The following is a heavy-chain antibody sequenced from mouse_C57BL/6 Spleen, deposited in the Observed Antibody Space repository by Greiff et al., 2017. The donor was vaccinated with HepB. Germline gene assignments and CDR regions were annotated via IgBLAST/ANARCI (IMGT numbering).Heavy chain of an antibody. J-gene: IGHJ1*03. CDR2: ISGGGGNT. V-gene: IGHV5-9*01. CDR3: ARSTMITHWYFDV. D-gene: IGHD2-4*01. Sequence: EVKLVESGGGLVKPGASLKLSCAASGFTFSSYTMSWVRQTPEKRLEWVATISGGGGNTYYPDSVKGRFTISRDNAKNTLYLQMSSLRSEDTALYYCARSTMITHWYFDVWGTGTTVTVSS. CDR1: GFTFSSYT.